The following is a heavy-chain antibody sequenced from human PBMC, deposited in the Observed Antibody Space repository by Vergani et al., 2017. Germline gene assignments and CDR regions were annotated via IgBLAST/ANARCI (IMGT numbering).Heavy chain of an antibody. CDR1: GGTFSSYT. D-gene: IGHD3-9*01. Sequence: VQLVQSGAEVKTPGSSVKVSCKASGGTFSSYTISWVRQAPGQGLEWMGRIIPILGIANYAQKFQGRVTITADKSTSTAYMELSSLRSEDTAVYYCVKNAYYDILTGYYVDYWGQGTLVTVSS. CDR2: IIPILGIA. J-gene: IGHJ4*02. CDR3: VKNAYYDILTGYYVDY. V-gene: IGHV1-69*09.